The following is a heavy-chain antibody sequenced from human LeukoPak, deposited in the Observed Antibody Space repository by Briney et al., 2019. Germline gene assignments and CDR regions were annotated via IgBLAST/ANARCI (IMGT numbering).Heavy chain of an antibody. CDR1: GFTFSSYA. D-gene: IGHD2-15*01. CDR3: AKDLGYCSGDSCLRFDY. CDR2: ISGSGGST. V-gene: IGHV3-23*01. J-gene: IGHJ4*02. Sequence: PGGSLRLSCAASGFTFSSYAMSWVRQAPGKGLEWVSAISGSGGSTYYADSVKGRFTISRDNSKNTLYLQMNSLRAEDTAVYYCAKDLGYCSGDSCLRFDYWGQGTLVTVSS.